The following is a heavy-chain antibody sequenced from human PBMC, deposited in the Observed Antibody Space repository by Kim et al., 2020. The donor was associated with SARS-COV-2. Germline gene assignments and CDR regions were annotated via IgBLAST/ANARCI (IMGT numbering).Heavy chain of an antibody. V-gene: IGHV1-3*01. D-gene: IGHD3-22*01. CDR1: GYIFNSYA. Sequence: ASVKVSCKASGYIFNSYAMHWVRQAPGQRFEWMGWINGGDGVTKYSQKFQGRVTITRDTSASIGYMELRILTSEDTAVYYCARGGYYDPVPYWRQGTLVTVSS. J-gene: IGHJ4*02. CDR2: INGGDGVT. CDR3: ARGGYYDPVPY.